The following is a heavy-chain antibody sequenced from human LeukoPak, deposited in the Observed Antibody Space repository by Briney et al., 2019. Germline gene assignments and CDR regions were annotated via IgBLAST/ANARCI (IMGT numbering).Heavy chain of an antibody. CDR3: ARVMITFGGVRVGYYGMDV. V-gene: IGHV4-59*01. D-gene: IGHD3-16*01. Sequence: SETLSLTCTVSGGSISSYYWSWIRQPPGKGLEWLGYIYYSGSTNYNPSLKSRVTISEDTSKNQFSLKLSSVTAADTAVYYCARVMITFGGVRVGYYGMDVWGQGTTVTVSS. CDR1: GGSISSYY. CDR2: IYYSGST. J-gene: IGHJ6*02.